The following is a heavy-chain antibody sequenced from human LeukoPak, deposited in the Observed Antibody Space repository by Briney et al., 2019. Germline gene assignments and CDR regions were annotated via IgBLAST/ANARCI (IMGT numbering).Heavy chain of an antibody. CDR3: ARGDYDFWSGS. V-gene: IGHV1-69*13. CDR2: IIPIFGTA. Sequence: GASVNVSCTASGGTFSSYAISWVRQAPGQRLEWMGGIIPIFGTANYAQKFQGRVTITADESTSTSYMELSSLRSEDTAVYYCARGDYDFWSGSWGQGTLVTVSS. J-gene: IGHJ5*02. D-gene: IGHD3-3*01. CDR1: GGTFSSYA.